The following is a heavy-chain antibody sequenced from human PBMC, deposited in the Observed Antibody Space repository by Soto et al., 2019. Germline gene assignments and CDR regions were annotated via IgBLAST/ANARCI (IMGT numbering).Heavy chain of an antibody. CDR3: ATDLTMVRGVNWFDP. Sequence: ASVTLSCQVSGYTLTDLSMHLVRQAPGKGLEWMGGFDPEDGETIYAQKFQGRVTMTEDTSTDTAYMELSSLRSEDTAVYYCATDLTMVRGVNWFDPWGQGTLVTVSS. V-gene: IGHV1-24*01. J-gene: IGHJ5*02. D-gene: IGHD3-10*01. CDR2: FDPEDGET. CDR1: GYTLTDLS.